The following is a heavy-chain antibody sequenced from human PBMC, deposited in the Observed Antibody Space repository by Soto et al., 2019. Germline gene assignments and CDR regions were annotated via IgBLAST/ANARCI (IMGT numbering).Heavy chain of an antibody. CDR3: ARHIVVVTAMYNWFDP. V-gene: IGHV4-4*07. CDR2: IYTSGST. Sequence: SETLSLTCTVSGGSISSYYWSWIRQPAGKGLEWIGRIYTSGSTNYDPSLKSRVTMSVDTSKNQFSLKLSSVTAADTAVYYCARHIVVVTAMYNWFDPWGQGTLVTVSS. D-gene: IGHD2-21*02. J-gene: IGHJ5*02. CDR1: GGSISSYY.